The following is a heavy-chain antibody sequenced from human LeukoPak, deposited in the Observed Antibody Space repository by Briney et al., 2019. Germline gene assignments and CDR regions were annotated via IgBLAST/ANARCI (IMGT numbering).Heavy chain of an antibody. CDR1: GFTVSSNY. CDR3: ARGYCSGSKCYSVWFDP. D-gene: IGHD2-15*01. J-gene: IGHJ5*02. CDR2: IYSGGSV. V-gene: IGHV3-53*01. Sequence: GGPLRLSCAASGFTVSSNYMSWVRQAPGKGLEWVSNIYSGGSVYYADSVKGRFTISRDNSKNTLFLQMNSLRAEDTAVYYCARGYCSGSKCYSVWFDPWGQGTLVTVSS.